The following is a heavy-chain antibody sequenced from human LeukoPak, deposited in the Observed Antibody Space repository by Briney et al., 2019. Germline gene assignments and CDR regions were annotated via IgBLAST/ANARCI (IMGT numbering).Heavy chain of an antibody. V-gene: IGHV3-21*04. CDR1: GFTFSSYS. D-gene: IGHD4-17*01. CDR2: ISSGSSYI. J-gene: IGHJ4*02. Sequence: GGSLRLSCAASGFTFSSYSMNWVRQAPGKGLEWVSSISSGSSYIYYADSMKGRFTISRDNAKNSLYLQMNSLRAEDTAVYYCAKELLVKHGDYFGYWGQGTLVTVSS. CDR3: AKELLVKHGDYFGY.